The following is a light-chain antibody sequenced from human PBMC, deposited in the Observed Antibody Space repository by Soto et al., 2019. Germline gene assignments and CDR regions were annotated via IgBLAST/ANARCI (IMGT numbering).Light chain of an antibody. CDR2: GAS. J-gene: IGKJ4*01. CDR1: QSVYTN. CDR3: QQYNNWPPIT. V-gene: IGKV3D-15*01. Sequence: VVLTQSPATLSVSPGERATLSCRASQSVYTNLAWYQQKPGQAPRLLIYGASTRATGVPGRFSGSGSGADFTLTISSLQSEDFAVYYCQQYNNWPPITFGGGTKLDIK.